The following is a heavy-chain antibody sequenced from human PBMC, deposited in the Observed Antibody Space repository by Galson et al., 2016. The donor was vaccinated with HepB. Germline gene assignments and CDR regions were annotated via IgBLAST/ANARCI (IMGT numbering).Heavy chain of an antibody. J-gene: IGHJ4*01. V-gene: IGHV3-48*02. Sequence: SLRLSCAASGFTFSSYSMNWVRQAPGKGLEWVSYISSSSSTIYYADSVKGRFTISRDNAKNSLYLQMNSLRDEDTAVYYCAREIPSRGKSDYWGQEPWSPSPQ. CDR2: ISSSSSTI. D-gene: IGHD3-10*01. CDR1: GFTFSSYS. CDR3: AREIPSRGKSDY.